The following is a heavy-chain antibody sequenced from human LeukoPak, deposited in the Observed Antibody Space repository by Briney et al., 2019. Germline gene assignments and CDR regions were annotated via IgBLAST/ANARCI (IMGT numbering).Heavy chain of an antibody. CDR3: ARALSVDSGSYLDY. D-gene: IGHD3-10*01. V-gene: IGHV3-33*01. J-gene: IGHJ4*02. Sequence: GGSLRLSCAASGFTFSSYGMHWVRQAPGKGLEWVAVIWYDGSNKYYADSVKGRFTISRDDSKITLYLQMNSLRAEDTAVYYCARALSVDSGSYLDYWGQGTLVTVSS. CDR1: GFTFSSYG. CDR2: IWYDGSNK.